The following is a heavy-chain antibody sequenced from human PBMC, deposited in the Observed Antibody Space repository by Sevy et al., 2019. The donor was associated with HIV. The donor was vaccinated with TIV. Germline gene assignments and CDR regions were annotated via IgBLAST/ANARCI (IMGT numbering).Heavy chain of an antibody. D-gene: IGHD1-26*01. V-gene: IGHV3-30*18. CDR1: GFSFSYYG. Sequence: GGSLRLSCIGSGFSFSYYGIHRVRQAPGKGLDWVALISHEGINEYYADSVKGRFTISRDNSKNMVYLEMNSLRNEDTAIYFCANAYSGSYSHSYLYALDVWGQGTTVTVSS. CDR3: ANAYSGSYSHSYLYALDV. J-gene: IGHJ6*02. CDR2: ISHEGINE.